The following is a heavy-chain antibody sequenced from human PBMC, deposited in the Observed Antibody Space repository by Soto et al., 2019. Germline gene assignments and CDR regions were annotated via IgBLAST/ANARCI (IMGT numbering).Heavy chain of an antibody. CDR1: GYTFTSYG. D-gene: IGHD2-2*01. CDR3: AREKKGCSSTGCYDY. V-gene: IGHV1-18*01. CDR2: ISAYNGNT. J-gene: IGHJ4*02. Sequence: ASVKVSCKASGYTFTSYGISWVRQAPGQGLEWMGWISAYNGNTNYAQKLQGRVTMTTDTSTSTAYMELRSLRSDDTAVYYCAREKKGCSSTGCYDYWGQGTLVTVSS.